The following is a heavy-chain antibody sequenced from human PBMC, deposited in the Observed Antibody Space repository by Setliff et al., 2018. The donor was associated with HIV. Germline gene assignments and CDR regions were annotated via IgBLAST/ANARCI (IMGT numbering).Heavy chain of an antibody. CDR1: GSTFSTYD. CDR3: ASSWSRIRYYGMDV. D-gene: IGHD6-13*01. V-gene: IGHV1-8*01. J-gene: IGHJ6*02. CDR2: MNPNSGNT. Sequence: GASVKVSCKSSGSTFSTYDINWVRQATGQGLEWMGWMNPNSGNTGYAQKFQGRVTMTRNTSISTAYMELSSLRSDDTAVYYCASSWSRIRYYGMDVWGQGTTVTVSS.